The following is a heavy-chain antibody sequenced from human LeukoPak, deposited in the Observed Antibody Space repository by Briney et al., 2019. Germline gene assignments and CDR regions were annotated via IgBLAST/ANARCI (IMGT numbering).Heavy chain of an antibody. J-gene: IGHJ4*02. Sequence: ASVKVSCKTSGYTFTDSYLHWVRQAPGQGLEWMGWINPNSGGTNYAQKFQGRVAMTRDTSISTAYLELSGLRSDDTAYFYCARVQYYNILTGAFHSWGQGTLVTVSS. CDR2: INPNSGGT. V-gene: IGHV1-2*02. CDR1: GYTFTDSY. D-gene: IGHD3-9*01. CDR3: ARVQYYNILTGAFHS.